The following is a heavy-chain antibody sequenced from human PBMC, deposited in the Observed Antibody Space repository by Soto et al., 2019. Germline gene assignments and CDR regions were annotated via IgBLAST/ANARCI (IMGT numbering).Heavy chain of an antibody. D-gene: IGHD3-9*01. J-gene: IGHJ3*02. CDR1: GYTFTSYY. CDR2: INPSGGST. Sequence: GAAVKVSCKASGYTFTSYYMHWVRQAPGQGLEWMGIINPSGGSTSYAQKFQGRVTMTRDTSTSTVYMELSSLRSEDTAVYYCARAYYDILTGVPSDAFDIWGQGTMVTVSS. CDR3: ARAYYDILTGVPSDAFDI. V-gene: IGHV1-46*01.